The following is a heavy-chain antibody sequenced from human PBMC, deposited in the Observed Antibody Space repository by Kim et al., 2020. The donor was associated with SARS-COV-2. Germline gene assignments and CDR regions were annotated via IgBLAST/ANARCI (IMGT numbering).Heavy chain of an antibody. CDR3: ARGHGGNIDY. Sequence: YTNHADPGKGRFTVYRDNAKNSLYLQMNSLRAEDTAVYYCARGHGGNIDYWGQGTLVTVSS. J-gene: IGHJ4*02. CDR2: YT. D-gene: IGHD2-15*01. V-gene: IGHV3-11*06.